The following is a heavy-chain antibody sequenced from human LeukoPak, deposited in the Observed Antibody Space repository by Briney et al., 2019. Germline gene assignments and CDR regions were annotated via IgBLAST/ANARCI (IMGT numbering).Heavy chain of an antibody. CDR2: ITSDGSDK. CDR3: AKLISTVDY. CDR1: GFTFSYYG. D-gene: IGHD2-21*01. V-gene: IGHV3-30*18. J-gene: IGHJ4*02. Sequence: GGSLRLSCAASGFTFSYYGMHWVRQAPGKGLEWVAVITSDGSDKYHADSMKGRFTISRDNSRDTLYLQMNSLRAEDTAIYYCAKLISTVDYWGQGTLVTVSS.